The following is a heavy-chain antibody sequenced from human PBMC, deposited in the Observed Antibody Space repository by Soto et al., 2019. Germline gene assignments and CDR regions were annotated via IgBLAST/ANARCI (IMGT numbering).Heavy chain of an antibody. V-gene: IGHV3-64D*06. J-gene: IGHJ4*02. CDR3: VKVSGYCTGGSCFPYFDY. CDR2: ISVNGGNT. CDR1: GFTFSHHS. Sequence: HPGGSLRLSCSGSGFTFSHHSLYWVRQAPGKGLRYVSTISVNGGNTHYAASVRGRFTISRDNSKNTVFLQMSGLGVGDWGVYYCVKVSGYCTGGSCFPYFDYWGQGALVTVSS. D-gene: IGHD2-15*01.